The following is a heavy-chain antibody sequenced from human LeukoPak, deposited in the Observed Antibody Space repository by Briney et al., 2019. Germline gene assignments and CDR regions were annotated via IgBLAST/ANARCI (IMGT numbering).Heavy chain of an antibody. CDR2: IYITGST. V-gene: IGHV4-4*07. D-gene: IGHD3-22*01. J-gene: IGHJ5*02. CDR1: GGTMSSYY. CDR3: GRSDYYDSSGYPTHLNWFDP. Sequence: SETLSLTCTGSGGTMSSYYLSWIRQPAGKGLEWIGRIYITGSTNYNPSLNSRGTRSVDQSRNQFSLQFSSVTAPHTTVYYCGRSDYYDSSGYPTHLNWFDPWGQGTLVTVSS.